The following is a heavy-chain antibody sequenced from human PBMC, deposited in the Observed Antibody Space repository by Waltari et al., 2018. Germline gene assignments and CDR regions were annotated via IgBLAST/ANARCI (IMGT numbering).Heavy chain of an antibody. D-gene: IGHD3-22*01. Sequence: EVQLAESGGRLVQPGGSLRLSCAASGFTFSSYSMNWVRQAPGRGLQWISYSSSTSGTMIYRDSVKGRFAISRDNAKNSLHLQMGSLRAEDTAVYYCVREDYYDTSKTFDFWAQGTTVTVSS. CDR2: SSSTSGTM. CDR1: GFTFSSYS. CDR3: VREDYYDTSKTFDF. V-gene: IGHV3-48*04. J-gene: IGHJ3*01.